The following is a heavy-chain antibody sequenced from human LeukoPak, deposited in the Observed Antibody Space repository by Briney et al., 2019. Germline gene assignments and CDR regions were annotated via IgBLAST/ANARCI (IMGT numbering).Heavy chain of an antibody. Sequence: ASVKVSCKASGYSITSNYIHWVRQAPGQGLEWMGIINPSAGTTTYEQKFQGRVTMTRDTSTSTVYMELTSLRSEDTAVYYCARERPRRSSWQNFDYWGQGTLVTVSS. CDR1: GYSITSNY. D-gene: IGHD6-13*01. J-gene: IGHJ4*02. CDR2: INPSAGTT. CDR3: ARERPRRSSWQNFDY. V-gene: IGHV1-46*01.